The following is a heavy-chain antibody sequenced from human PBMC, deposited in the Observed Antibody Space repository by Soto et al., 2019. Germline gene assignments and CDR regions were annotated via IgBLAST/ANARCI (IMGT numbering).Heavy chain of an antibody. CDR2: IIPIFGTA. CDR3: AEEKNYRGHYYYYGMDV. V-gene: IGHV1-69*13. Sequence: ASVKVSCKASGGTFSSYAISWVRQAPGQGLEWMGGIIPIFGTANYAQKFQGRVTITADESTSTAYMELSSLRSEDTAVYYCAEEKNYRGHYYYYGMDVWGQGTTVTVSS. J-gene: IGHJ6*02. CDR1: GGTFSSYA. D-gene: IGHD1-26*01.